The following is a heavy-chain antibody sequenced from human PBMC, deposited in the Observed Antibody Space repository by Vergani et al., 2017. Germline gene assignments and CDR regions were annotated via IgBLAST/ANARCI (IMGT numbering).Heavy chain of an antibody. D-gene: IGHD3-3*01. CDR2: IKSKTDGGTT. CDR3: TPDYDFWSGCYKDDFDI. V-gene: IGHV3-15*01. Sequence: EVQLVESGGGLVKPGGSLRLSCAASGFTFSNAWMSWVRQAPGKGLEWVGRIKSKTDGGTTDYAAPVKGRFTISRDDSKNTLYLQMNSLKTEDTAVYYCTPDYDFWSGCYKDDFDIWGQGTLVTVSS. J-gene: IGHJ4*02. CDR1: GFTFSNAW.